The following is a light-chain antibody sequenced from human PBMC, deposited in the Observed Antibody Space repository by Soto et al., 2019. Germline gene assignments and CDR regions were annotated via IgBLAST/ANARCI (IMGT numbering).Light chain of an antibody. Sequence: DIQMTQSPSTPSASVGDRVTITCRASQRLYVFLAWYQQKPGRAPKRLIHTASVLGTGVPSRFGGSGSETEFTLTISSLQPDDFATYYCQQYKYYTTFGQGTKVDIK. J-gene: IGKJ2*01. CDR3: QQYKYYTT. V-gene: IGKV1-5*03. CDR2: TAS. CDR1: QRLYVF.